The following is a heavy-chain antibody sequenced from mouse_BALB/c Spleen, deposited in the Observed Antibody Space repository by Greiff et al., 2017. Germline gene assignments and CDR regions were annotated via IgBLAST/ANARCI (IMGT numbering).Heavy chain of an antibody. Sequence: VQLQQSGAELAKPGASVKMSCKASGYTFTSYWMHWVKQRPGQGLEWIGYINPSTGYTEYNQKFKDKATLTADKSSSTAYMQLSSLTSEDSAVYYCARSYYYGSRKGDYWGQGTTLTVSS. CDR2: INPSTGYT. CDR1: GYTFTSYW. CDR3: ARSYYYGSRKGDY. J-gene: IGHJ2*01. V-gene: IGHV1-7*01. D-gene: IGHD1-1*01.